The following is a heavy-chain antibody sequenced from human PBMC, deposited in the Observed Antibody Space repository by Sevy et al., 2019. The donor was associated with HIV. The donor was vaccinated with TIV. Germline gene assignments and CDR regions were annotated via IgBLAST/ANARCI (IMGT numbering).Heavy chain of an antibody. J-gene: IGHJ6*02. D-gene: IGHD2-2*01. CDR1: GFTFSNAW. CDR2: IKSKTNGGTT. CDR3: TTGYCSSTSCHGGYGMDV. V-gene: IGHV3-15*01. Sequence: GGSLRLSCAASGFTFSNAWMSWVRQAPGKGLEWVGRIKSKTNGGTTDYAAPMKGRFTISRDDSKNTLYLQMNSLKTEDKAVYYCTTGYCSSTSCHGGYGMDVWGQGTTVTVSS.